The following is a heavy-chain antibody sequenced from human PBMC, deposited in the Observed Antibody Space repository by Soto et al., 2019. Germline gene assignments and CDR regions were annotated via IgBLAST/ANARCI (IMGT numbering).Heavy chain of an antibody. V-gene: IGHV1-18*01. CDR2: ISAYNGNT. D-gene: IGHD3-3*01. CDR3: ARDRAGSFGVVPLDY. CDR1: GYTFTSYG. Sequence: GASVKVSCKASGYTFTSYGISWVRQAPGQGLEWMGWISAYNGNTNYAQKLQGRVTMTTDTSTSTAYMELRSLRSDDTAVYYCARDRAGSFGVVPLDYWGQGTLVTVSS. J-gene: IGHJ4*02.